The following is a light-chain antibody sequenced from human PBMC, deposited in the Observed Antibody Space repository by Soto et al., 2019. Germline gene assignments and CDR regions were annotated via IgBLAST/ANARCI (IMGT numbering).Light chain of an antibody. CDR3: SSYVASNNFVV. CDR1: SSDVGGYNY. CDR2: EVS. Sequence: QSALTQPPSASGSPGQSVTLSCAGTSSDVGGYNYVSWYQQHPGKAPKLVIYEVSERPSGVPDRFSGSKSGNTASLTVSGLRAEDEADYYCSSYVASNNFVVFGGGTKVTVL. J-gene: IGLJ3*02. V-gene: IGLV2-8*01.